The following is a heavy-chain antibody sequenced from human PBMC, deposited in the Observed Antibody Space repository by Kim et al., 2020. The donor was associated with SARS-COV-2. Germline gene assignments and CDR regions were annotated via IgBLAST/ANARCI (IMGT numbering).Heavy chain of an antibody. J-gene: IGHJ4*02. D-gene: IGHD6-13*01. V-gene: IGHV1-18*01. Sequence: NYAQKLQGRVTMTTDTSTSTAYMELRSLRSDDTAVYYCARDGAAAARPLCWGQGTLVTVSS. CDR3: ARDGAAAARPLC.